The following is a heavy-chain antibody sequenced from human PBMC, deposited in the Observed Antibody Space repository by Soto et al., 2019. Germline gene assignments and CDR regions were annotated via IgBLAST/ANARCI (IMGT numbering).Heavy chain of an antibody. CDR2: INAGNGNT. J-gene: IGHJ5*02. CDR3: ASDLLYRRILVVSCCDP. CDR1: GYTFTSYA. V-gene: IGHV1-3*01. D-gene: IGHD2-15*01. Sequence: ASVKVSCKASGYTFTSYAMHWVRQAPGQRLGWMGWINAGNGNTKYSQKFQGRVTITRDTSASTAYMELSSLRSEDTAVYYCASDLLYRRILVVSCCDPWGQGTLVPVSS.